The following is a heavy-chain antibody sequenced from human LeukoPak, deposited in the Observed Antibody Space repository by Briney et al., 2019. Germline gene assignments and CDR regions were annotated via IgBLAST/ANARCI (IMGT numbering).Heavy chain of an antibody. V-gene: IGHV3-23*01. CDR1: GFTFSSYA. CDR3: AKVPRPLRFLEWLLFDY. D-gene: IGHD3-3*01. CDR2: ISGSGGST. J-gene: IGHJ4*02. Sequence: GGSLRLSCAASGFTFSSYAMSWVRQAPGKGLEWVSAISGSGGSTYYADSVKGRFTISRDNSKNTLYLQMNSLRAEDTAVYYCAKVPRPLRFLEWLLFDYWGQGTLVTVSS.